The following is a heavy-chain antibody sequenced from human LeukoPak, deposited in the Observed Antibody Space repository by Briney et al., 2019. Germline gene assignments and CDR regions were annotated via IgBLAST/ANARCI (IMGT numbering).Heavy chain of an antibody. J-gene: IGHJ2*01. Sequence: SETLSLTCTVSGYSISIAFYWGWIRQPPGKGLEWIGSISHSGSTYYNPSLKSRVPISVDTSKNQFSLKLSSVTAADTAVYYCARGFDYYDSSGYLSNWYFDLWGRGTLVTVSS. CDR2: ISHSGST. CDR1: GYSISIAFY. V-gene: IGHV4-38-2*02. CDR3: ARGFDYYDSSGYLSNWYFDL. D-gene: IGHD3-22*01.